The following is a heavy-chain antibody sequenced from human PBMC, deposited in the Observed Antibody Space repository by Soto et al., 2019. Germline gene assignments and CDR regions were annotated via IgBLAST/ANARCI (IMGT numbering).Heavy chain of an antibody. V-gene: IGHV1-46*01. Sequence: GASVKVSCKASGYTFTSYYMHWVRQAPGQGLEWMGIINPSGGSTSYAQKFQGRVTMTRDTSTSTVYMELSSLRSEDTAVYYCARVRTLAARANWFDPWGQGTLVTVS. D-gene: IGHD6-6*01. CDR2: INPSGGST. CDR1: GYTFTSYY. CDR3: ARVRTLAARANWFDP. J-gene: IGHJ5*02.